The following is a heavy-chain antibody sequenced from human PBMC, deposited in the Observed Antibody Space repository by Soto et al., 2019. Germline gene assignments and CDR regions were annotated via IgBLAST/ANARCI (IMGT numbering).Heavy chain of an antibody. D-gene: IGHD1-1*01. Sequence: QVHLVQSGAEVKKPGASVKVSCKGSGYAFTTYGITWVRQAPGQGLEWMGWISAHNGNTNYAQKLQGRVTVTRDTSTSTAYSELRSLGSDDTAVYYCARGRYGDYWGQGALVTVSS. CDR3: ARGRYGDY. CDR2: ISAHNGNT. V-gene: IGHV1-18*01. J-gene: IGHJ4*02. CDR1: GYAFTTYG.